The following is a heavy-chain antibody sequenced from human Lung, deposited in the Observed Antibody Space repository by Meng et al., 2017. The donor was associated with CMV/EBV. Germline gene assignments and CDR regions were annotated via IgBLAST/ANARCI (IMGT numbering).Heavy chain of an antibody. CDR3: ARVGQWLPIDY. Sequence: QLQGAGPGLVRPSGPPSPTFAVSGGSISSSNCWSWVRQPPGKGLEWIGEIYHSGSTNYNPSLKSRVTISVDKSKNQFSLNLSSVTAADTAVYYCARVGQWLPIDYWGQGTLVTVSS. CDR2: IYHSGST. CDR1: GGSISSSNC. D-gene: IGHD6-19*01. J-gene: IGHJ4*02. V-gene: IGHV4-4*02.